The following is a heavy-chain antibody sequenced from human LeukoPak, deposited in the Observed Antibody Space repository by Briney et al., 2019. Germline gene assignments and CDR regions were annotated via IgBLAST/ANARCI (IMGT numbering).Heavy chain of an antibody. J-gene: IGHJ6*02. CDR3: ARDGDTAMSLASGGMDV. Sequence: GGSLRLSCAASGFTVSYNYMSWVRQAPGKGLGWVSVLHSGGGAYYADSVKGRFTISRDNSKNTLYLQMNSLRAEDTAVYYCARDGDTAMSLASGGMDVWGQGTTVTVSS. CDR2: LHSGGGA. V-gene: IGHV3-66*01. D-gene: IGHD5-18*01. CDR1: GFTVSYNY.